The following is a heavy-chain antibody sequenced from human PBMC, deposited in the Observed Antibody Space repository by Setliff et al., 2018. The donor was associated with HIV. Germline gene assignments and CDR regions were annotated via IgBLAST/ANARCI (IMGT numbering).Heavy chain of an antibody. J-gene: IGHJ3*02. CDR3: ATASGYDLFMGAFDI. V-gene: IGHV4-34*01. Sequence: PSETLSFTCAVSGGSFSGYYWSWIRQPPGKGLEWIGEINQSGGINYNPSLKSRVTISIDTFKNQFSMKLYSVTAADTAVYYCATASGYDLFMGAFDIWGQGTMVTVSS. CDR1: GGSFSGYY. D-gene: IGHD5-12*01. CDR2: INQSGGI.